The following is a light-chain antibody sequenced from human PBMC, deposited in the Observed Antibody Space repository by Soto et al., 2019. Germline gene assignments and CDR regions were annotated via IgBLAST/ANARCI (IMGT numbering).Light chain of an antibody. CDR3: QQYGSSGT. V-gene: IGKV3-15*01. CDR1: QRISSN. CDR2: GAS. Sequence: EIVMTHSPATLSVSPCERATLSSRARQRISSNLAWYQQKPGQAPRLLIYGASTRATGIPARFSGSGSGTDFTLTISRLEPEDFAVYYCQQYGSSGTFGQGTKVDI. J-gene: IGKJ1*01.